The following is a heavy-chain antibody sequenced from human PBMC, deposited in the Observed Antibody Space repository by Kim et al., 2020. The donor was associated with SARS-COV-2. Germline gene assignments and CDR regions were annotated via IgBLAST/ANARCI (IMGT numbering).Heavy chain of an antibody. D-gene: IGHD6-13*01. J-gene: IGHJ4*02. CDR3: ARISLAAAGQFDY. V-gene: IGHV1-46*01. Sequence: YAQRFKGRVTMTRDTSTSPVYMELSSLRSEDTAVYYCARISLAAAGQFDYWGQGTLVTVSS.